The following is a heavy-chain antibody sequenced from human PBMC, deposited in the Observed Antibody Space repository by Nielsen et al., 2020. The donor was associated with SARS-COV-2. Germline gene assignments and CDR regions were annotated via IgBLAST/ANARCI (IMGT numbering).Heavy chain of an antibody. Sequence: SVKVSCKASGYTFTSYAMHWVRQAPGQGLEWMGGIIPIFGTANYAQKFQGRVTITADKSTSTAYMELSSLRSEDTAVYYCARFSRYYYDSSGYPANFDYWGQGTLVTVSS. CDR2: IIPIFGTA. CDR3: ARFSRYYYDSSGYPANFDY. D-gene: IGHD3-22*01. CDR1: GYTFTSYA. V-gene: IGHV1-69*06. J-gene: IGHJ4*02.